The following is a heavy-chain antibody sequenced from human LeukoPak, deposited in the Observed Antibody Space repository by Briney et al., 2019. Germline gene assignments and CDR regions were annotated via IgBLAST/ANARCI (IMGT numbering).Heavy chain of an antibody. J-gene: IGHJ5*02. V-gene: IGHV4-61*01. CDR3: ARGPYSGSYSWFDP. CDR1: GGSVSSGSYY. D-gene: IGHD1-26*01. Sequence: SETLSLTCTVSGGSVSSGSYYWSWIRQPPGKGLEWIGYIYYSGSTNYNPSLKSRVTISVDTSKNQFSLKLSSVTAADTAVYYCARGPYSGSYSWFDPWGQGTLVTVSS. CDR2: IYYSGST.